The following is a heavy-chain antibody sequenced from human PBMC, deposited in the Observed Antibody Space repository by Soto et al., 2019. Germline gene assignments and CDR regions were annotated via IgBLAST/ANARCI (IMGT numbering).Heavy chain of an antibody. Sequence: SETLSLTCTVSGGSISSYYWSWIRQPPGKGLEWIGYIYYSGSTNYNPSLKSRVTISVDTSKNQFSLKLSSVTAADTAVYYCAGWGCGGDCYSYWGQGTLVTVSS. J-gene: IGHJ4*02. CDR2: IYYSGST. CDR3: AGWGCGGDCYSY. CDR1: GGSISSYY. D-gene: IGHD2-21*02. V-gene: IGHV4-59*01.